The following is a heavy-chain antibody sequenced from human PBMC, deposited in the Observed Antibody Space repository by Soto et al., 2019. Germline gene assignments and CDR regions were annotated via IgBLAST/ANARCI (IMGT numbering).Heavy chain of an antibody. V-gene: IGHV3-33*01. J-gene: IGHJ4*02. CDR1: GFTFSSYG. D-gene: IGHD5-18*01. CDR2: IWYDGSNK. CDR3: ARGGLVDTAMVKLDY. Sequence: QVQLVESGGGVVQPGRSLRLSCAASGFTFSSYGMHWVRQAPGKGLEWVAVIWYDGSNKYYADSVKGRFTISRDNSKNTLYLQMNSLRAEDTAVYYGARGGLVDTAMVKLDYWGQGTLVTVSS.